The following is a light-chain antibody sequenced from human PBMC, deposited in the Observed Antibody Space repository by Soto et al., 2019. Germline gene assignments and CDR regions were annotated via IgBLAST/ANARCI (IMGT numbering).Light chain of an antibody. CDR3: QHPPTS. Sequence: ALAQSPVALSLSTGERATLSCRASQSVSTDLAWYQQKPGQAPRLLIYDASNRATGIPVRFAGSGSGTDFALTISSLEPEDFVLYYCQHPPTSFGGGTKVDIK. V-gene: IGKV3-11*01. J-gene: IGKJ4*01. CDR1: QSVSTD. CDR2: DAS.